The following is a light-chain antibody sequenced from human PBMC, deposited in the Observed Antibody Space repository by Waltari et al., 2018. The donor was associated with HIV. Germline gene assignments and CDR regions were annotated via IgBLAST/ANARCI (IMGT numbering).Light chain of an antibody. CDR3: QQYNNSPPWS. CDR1: QSVATN. CDR2: AAS. V-gene: IGKV3-15*01. J-gene: IGKJ1*01. Sequence: RVMTQSPATLSVSTGESATLSCRASQSVATNLAWYQQKPGQAPRLLIYAASTRATGVPARFSGSGSGTEFTLTITSLQSEDVAVYYCQQYNNSPPWSFGQGTKVEI.